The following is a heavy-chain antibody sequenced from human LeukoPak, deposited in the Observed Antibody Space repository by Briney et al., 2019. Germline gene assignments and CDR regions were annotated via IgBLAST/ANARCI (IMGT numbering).Heavy chain of an antibody. CDR3: TKAGLDFWSGYYTGIADY. J-gene: IGHJ4*02. Sequence: GRSLRLSCTASGFTFGDYAMSWFRQAPGKGLEWVGFIRSKAYDGTTEYAASVKGRFTISRDDSKSIAYLQMNSLKTEDTAVYYCTKAGLDFWSGYYTGIADYWGQGTLVTVYS. D-gene: IGHD3-3*01. CDR2: IRSKAYDGTT. CDR1: GFTFGDYA. V-gene: IGHV3-49*03.